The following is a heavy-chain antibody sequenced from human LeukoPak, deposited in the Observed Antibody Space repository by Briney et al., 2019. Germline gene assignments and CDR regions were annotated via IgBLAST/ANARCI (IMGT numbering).Heavy chain of an antibody. J-gene: IGHJ4*02. V-gene: IGHV1-2*02. CDR2: INPNSGGT. D-gene: IGHD3-10*01. CDR1: GYTFTGYY. CDR3: ARVGTMVRGVITD. Sequence: ASVTVSCKASGYTFTGYYMHWVRQAPGQGLEWMGWINPNSGGTNYAQKFQGRVTMTRDTSISTAYMELSRLRSDDTAVYYCARVGTMVRGVITDWGQGTLVTVSS.